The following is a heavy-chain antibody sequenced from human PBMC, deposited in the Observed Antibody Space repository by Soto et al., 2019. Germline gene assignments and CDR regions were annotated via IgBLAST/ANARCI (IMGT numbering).Heavy chain of an antibody. J-gene: IGHJ4*02. CDR1: GYTFTGYY. D-gene: IGHD5-18*01. V-gene: IGHV1-2*04. CDR2: INPNSGGT. CDR3: ARRAPDSYGSATYFDY. Sequence: ASVKVSCKASGYTFTGYYMHWVRQAPGQGLEWMGWINPNSGGTNYAQKFQGWVTMTRDTSISTAYMELSRLRSDDTAVYYCARRAPDSYGSATYFDYWGQGTLVTVS.